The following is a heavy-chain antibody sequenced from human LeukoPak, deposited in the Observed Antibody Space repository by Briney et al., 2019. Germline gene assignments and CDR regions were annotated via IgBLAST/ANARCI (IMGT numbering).Heavy chain of an antibody. CDR3: ARADSSRASDY. Sequence: GGSLRLSCAASGFTFDDYAMHWVRQAPGKGLEWVSGISWNSGSIGYADSVKGRFTISRDNAKNSLYLQMNSLRAEDTALYYCARADSSRASDYWGQGTLVTVSS. CDR2: ISWNSGSI. V-gene: IGHV3-9*01. J-gene: IGHJ4*02. D-gene: IGHD6-13*01. CDR1: GFTFDDYA.